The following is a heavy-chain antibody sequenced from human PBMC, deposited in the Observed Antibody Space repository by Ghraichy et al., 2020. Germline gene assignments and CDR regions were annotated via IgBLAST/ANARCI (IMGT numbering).Heavy chain of an antibody. J-gene: IGHJ6*02. CDR2: IGTRSDT. CDR3: TRDPPDGWSPGMDV. D-gene: IGHD6-19*01. Sequence: LSLTCAASGFTFSGYDMHWVRQVKGKGLEWVAAIGTRSDTFYPGSVRGRFTISRDNVWNFLYLQMNSLRAEDTAVYYCTRDPPDGWSPGMDVWGQGTTVTVSS. CDR1: GFTFSGYD. V-gene: IGHV3-13*01.